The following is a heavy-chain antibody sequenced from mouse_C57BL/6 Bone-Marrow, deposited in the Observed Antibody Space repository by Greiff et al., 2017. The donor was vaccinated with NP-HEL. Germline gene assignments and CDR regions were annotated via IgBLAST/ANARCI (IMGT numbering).Heavy chain of an antibody. CDR2: IYPGNGDT. CDR3: ARGRYYGSSSSHWYFDV. V-gene: IGHV1-12*01. Sequence: QVQLQQSGAELVRPGASVKMSCKASGYTFTSYNMHWVKQTPRQGLEWIGAIYPGNGDTSYTKKFKGKATLTVDKSSSTAYMQLSSLTSEDSAVYFCARGRYYGSSSSHWYFDVWGTGTTVTVSS. J-gene: IGHJ1*03. D-gene: IGHD1-1*01. CDR1: GYTFTSYN.